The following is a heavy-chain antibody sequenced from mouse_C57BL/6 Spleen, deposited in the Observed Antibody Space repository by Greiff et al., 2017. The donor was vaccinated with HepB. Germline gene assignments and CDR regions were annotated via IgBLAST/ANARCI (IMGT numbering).Heavy chain of an antibody. J-gene: IGHJ2*01. Sequence: QVQLQQPGAELVKPGASVKLSCKASGYTFTSYWMQWVKQRPGQGLEWIGEIDPSDSYTNYNQKFKGKATLTVDTSSSTAYMQLSSLTSEDSAVYYCARGYYGSSSLIFHYWGQGTTLTVSS. CDR2: IDPSDSYT. CDR1: GYTFTSYW. CDR3: ARGYYGSSSLIFHY. V-gene: IGHV1-50*01. D-gene: IGHD1-1*01.